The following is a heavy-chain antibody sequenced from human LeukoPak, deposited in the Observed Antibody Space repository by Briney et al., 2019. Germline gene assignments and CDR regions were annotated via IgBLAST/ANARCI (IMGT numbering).Heavy chain of an antibody. Sequence: SVKVSCKASGDTFNNYAFSWVRQAPGQGLEWMGRIIPIPGVEYSAQKFQGRVTITADKSTTTVYMELSSLTSEDTAVYYCARLHPYMVRGKHGMDVWGQGTTVTVSS. V-gene: IGHV1-69*04. CDR1: GDTFNNYA. CDR3: ARLHPYMVRGKHGMDV. J-gene: IGHJ6*02. CDR2: IIPIPGVE. D-gene: IGHD3-10*01.